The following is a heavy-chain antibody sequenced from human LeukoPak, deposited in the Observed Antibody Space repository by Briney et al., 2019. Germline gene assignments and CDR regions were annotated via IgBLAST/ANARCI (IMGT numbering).Heavy chain of an antibody. CDR3: ARGPSGYHNT. D-gene: IGHD5-12*01. CDR1: GYTFAGHY. Sequence: ASVKVSCKASGYTFAGHYIHWVRQAPGQGLEWMGWINPNSGGTNYAQKFQGRVTMTRDTSISTAYMELSRLRSDDTAVYYCARGPSGYHNTGGQGTLVTVSS. CDR2: INPNSGGT. J-gene: IGHJ4*02. V-gene: IGHV1-2*02.